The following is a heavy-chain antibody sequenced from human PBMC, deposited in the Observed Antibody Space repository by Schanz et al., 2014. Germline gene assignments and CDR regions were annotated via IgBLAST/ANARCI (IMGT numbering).Heavy chain of an antibody. V-gene: IGHV3-30*18. Sequence: QVQLVESGGGVVQPGRSLRLSCAASGITLSGYGLHWVRQAPGKGLEWVGFISFDGRNTGYAHSVKGRFTISRDNSKNTVKLQMNSLRAEDTAVYYCAKEKEEVAADGSFVDYWGQGTLVTVSS. D-gene: IGHD6-13*01. J-gene: IGHJ4*02. CDR3: AKEKEEVAADGSFVDY. CDR2: ISFDGRNT. CDR1: GITLSGYG.